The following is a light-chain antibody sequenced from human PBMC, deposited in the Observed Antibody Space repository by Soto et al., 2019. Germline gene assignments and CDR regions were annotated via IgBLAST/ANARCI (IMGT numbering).Light chain of an antibody. Sequence: QSALTQPVSVSGSPGQSITISCTGTSSDVGSYNLVSWYQQHPGKAPKLMIYEGSKRPSGVSNRFSGSKSGNTASLTISGLQAEDEADYYCCSYAGRDVVFGGGTQLTVL. V-gene: IGLV2-23*01. J-gene: IGLJ2*01. CDR2: EGS. CDR3: CSYAGRDVV. CDR1: SSDVGSYNL.